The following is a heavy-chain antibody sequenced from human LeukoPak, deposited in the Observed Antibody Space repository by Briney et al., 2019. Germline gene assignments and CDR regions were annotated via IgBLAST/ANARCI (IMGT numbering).Heavy chain of an antibody. CDR1: GYTFTGYY. D-gene: IGHD5-18*01. CDR2: INPNSGGT. Sequence: ASVKVSCKASGYTFTGYYMHWVRQAPGQGLEWLGWINPNSGGTNYAQKFQGRVTMTRDTSISTAYMELSRLRSDDTAVYYCARGKSRGYSYPAPYNWFDPWGQGTLVTVSS. CDR3: ARGKSRGYSYPAPYNWFDP. V-gene: IGHV1-2*02. J-gene: IGHJ5*02.